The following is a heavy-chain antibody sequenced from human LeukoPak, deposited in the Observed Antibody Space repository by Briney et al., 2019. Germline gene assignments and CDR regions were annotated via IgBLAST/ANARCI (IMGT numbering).Heavy chain of an antibody. CDR1: GFTFSSYA. CDR2: IKNSGDTT. D-gene: IGHD2-15*01. CDR3: AKVLGNSFDY. Sequence: PGGSLRLSCAASGFTFSSYAMNWVRPAPGKGLEWVSSIKNSGDTTYYADSVKGRFTISRDISKNTLYLQMNSLRAEDTAIYYCAKVLGNSFDYWGQGTLVTVSS. J-gene: IGHJ4*02. V-gene: IGHV3-23*01.